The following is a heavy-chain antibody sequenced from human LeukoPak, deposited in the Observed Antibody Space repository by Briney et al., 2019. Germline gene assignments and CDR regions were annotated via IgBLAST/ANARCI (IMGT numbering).Heavy chain of an antibody. CDR2: ISAYNGNT. D-gene: IGHD3-3*01. V-gene: IGHV1-18*01. Sequence: ASVKVSCKASGYTFTSYGISWVRQAPGQGLEWMGWISAYNGNTNYAQKLQGRVTMTTDTSTSTAFMELRSLRSDDTAVYYCARGPPLTILDAFDIWGQGTMVTVSS. CDR1: GYTFTSYG. CDR3: ARGPPLTILDAFDI. J-gene: IGHJ3*02.